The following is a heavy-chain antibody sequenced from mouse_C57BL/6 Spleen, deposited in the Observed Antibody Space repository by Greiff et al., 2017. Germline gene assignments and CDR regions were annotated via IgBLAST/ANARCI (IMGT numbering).Heavy chain of an antibody. J-gene: IGHJ2*01. V-gene: IGHV1-82*01. CDR3: ASLWSPGY. CDR2: IYPGDGDT. Sequence: QVQLQQSGPELVKPGASVKISCKASGYAFSSSWMNWVKQRPGTGLEWIGRIYPGDGDTNYNGKFKGKATLTADKSSSTAYMQLSSLTSEDSAVYFCASLWSPGYWGQGTTLTVSS. CDR1: GYAFSSSW. D-gene: IGHD1-1*02.